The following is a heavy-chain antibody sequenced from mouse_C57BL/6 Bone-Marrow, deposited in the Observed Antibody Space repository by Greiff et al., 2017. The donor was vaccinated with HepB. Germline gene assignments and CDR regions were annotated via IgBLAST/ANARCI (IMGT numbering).Heavy chain of an antibody. CDR2: IDPETGDT. J-gene: IGHJ3*01. Sequence: VQLQQSGAELVRPGASVKLSCTASGFNIKDDYMHWVKQRPEQGLEWIGWIDPETGDTEYASKFQGKATITADTSSNTAYLQLSSLTSEDTAVYYCTTCLLAYWGQGTLVTVSA. V-gene: IGHV14-4*01. CDR3: TTCLLAY. CDR1: GFNIKDDY. D-gene: IGHD2-10*01.